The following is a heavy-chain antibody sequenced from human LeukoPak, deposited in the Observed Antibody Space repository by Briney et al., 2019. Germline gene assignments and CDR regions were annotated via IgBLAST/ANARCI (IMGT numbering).Heavy chain of an antibody. J-gene: IGHJ6*02. D-gene: IGHD6-6*01. CDR1: GSPFSRFP. CDR2: IIPLVGMP. V-gene: IGHV1-69*02. CDR3: ASRPATSIAARPYGLDV. Sequence: SVKVPCKASGSPFSRFPITWVRQAPGRGLEWMGRIIPLVGMPNYAQNFQGRVTITADKATSTAYMEMRSLRSEDTAVYYCASRPATSIAARPYGLDVWGQGTTVIVSS.